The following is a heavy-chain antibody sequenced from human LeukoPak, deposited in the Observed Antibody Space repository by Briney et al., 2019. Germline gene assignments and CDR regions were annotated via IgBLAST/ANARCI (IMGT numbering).Heavy chain of an antibody. CDR1: GYTLTELS. D-gene: IGHD3-10*01. CDR3: ATGRLLWLGETRKTDYYYYGMDV. CDR2: FDPEDGET. Sequence: GASVKVSCKVSGYTLTELSMHWVRQAPGKGLEWMGGFDPEDGETIYAQKFQGRVTMTEDTSTDTAYMELSSLRSEDTAVYYCATGRLLWLGETRKTDYYYYGMDVWGQGTTVTVSS. V-gene: IGHV1-24*01. J-gene: IGHJ6*02.